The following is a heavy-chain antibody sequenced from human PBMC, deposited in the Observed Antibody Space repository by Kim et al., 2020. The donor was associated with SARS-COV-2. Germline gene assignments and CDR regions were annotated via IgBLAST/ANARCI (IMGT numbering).Heavy chain of an antibody. CDR2: IIPIFGTA. Sequence: SVKVSCKASGGTFSSYAISWVRQAPGQGLEWMGGIIPIFGTANYAQKFQGRVTITADESTSTAYMELSSLRSEDTAVYYCASRYGSGSIKFDGYYYYGMDVWGQGTTVTVSS. V-gene: IGHV1-69*13. CDR1: GGTFSSYA. CDR3: ASRYGSGSIKFDGYYYYGMDV. D-gene: IGHD3-10*01. J-gene: IGHJ6*02.